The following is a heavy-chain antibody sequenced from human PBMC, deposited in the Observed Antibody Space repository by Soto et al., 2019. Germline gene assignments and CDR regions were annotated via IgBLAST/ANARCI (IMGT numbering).Heavy chain of an antibody. CDR3: AKDLRYCSSTNCYEAFDY. CDR1: GFTFSNYA. V-gene: IGHV3-23*01. J-gene: IGHJ4*02. D-gene: IGHD2-2*01. Sequence: GGSLRLSCAASGFTFSNYAMSWVRQAPGKGLEWVSSISGSGGNTYYADSVKGRFTISRDNSKNTLYLQMNSLRAEDTAIYYCAKDLRYCSSTNCYEAFDYWGQGTLVTVSS. CDR2: ISGSGGNT.